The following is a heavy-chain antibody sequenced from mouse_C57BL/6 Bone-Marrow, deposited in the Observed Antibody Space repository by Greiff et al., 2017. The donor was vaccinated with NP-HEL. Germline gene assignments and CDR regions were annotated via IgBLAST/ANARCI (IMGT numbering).Heavy chain of an antibody. CDR2: INPSTGGT. CDR3: ARWGYGLPWFAY. D-gene: IGHD1-1*02. CDR1: GYSFTGYY. V-gene: IGHV1-42*01. J-gene: IGHJ3*01. Sequence: VQLQQSGPELVKPGASVKISCKASGYSFTGYYMNWVKQSPEKSLEWIGEINPSTGGTTYNQKFKAKATLTVDKSSSTAYMQLKSLTSEDSAVYYCARWGYGLPWFAYWAKGLWSLSLQ.